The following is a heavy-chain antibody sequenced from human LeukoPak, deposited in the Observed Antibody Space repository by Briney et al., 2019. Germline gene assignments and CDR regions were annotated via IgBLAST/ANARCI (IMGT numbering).Heavy chain of an antibody. CDR2: ISSSGDIM. Sequence: PGGSLRLSCVASGFTFTDYYMSWIRQAPGKGLEWLSYISSSGDIMSYADSVRGRFTISRDNAKNTLYLQMNSLRAEDTAAYYCAREWLRGGWGQGTLVTVSS. V-gene: IGHV3-11*01. CDR3: AREWLRGG. J-gene: IGHJ4*02. D-gene: IGHD5-12*01. CDR1: GFTFTDYY.